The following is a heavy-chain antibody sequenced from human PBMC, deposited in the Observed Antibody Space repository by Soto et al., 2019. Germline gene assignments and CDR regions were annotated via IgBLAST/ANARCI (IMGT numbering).Heavy chain of an antibody. CDR2: IYYSGST. J-gene: IGHJ5*02. Sequence: SETLSLTCTVSGGSISSSSYYWGWIRQPPGKGLEWIGSIYYSGSTYYNPSLKSRVTISQDTSKNQFSLKLSSVTAADTAVYYCAREVVVAATQWFDPWGQGTLVTVSS. V-gene: IGHV4-39*07. D-gene: IGHD2-15*01. CDR1: GGSISSSSYY. CDR3: AREVVVAATQWFDP.